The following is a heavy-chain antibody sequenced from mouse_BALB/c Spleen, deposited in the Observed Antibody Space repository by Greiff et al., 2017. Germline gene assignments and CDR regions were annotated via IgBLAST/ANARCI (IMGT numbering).Heavy chain of an antibody. CDR2: ISYSGST. Sequence: EVKLVESGPGLVKPSQSLSLTCTVTGYSITSDYAWNWIRQFPGNKLEWMGYISYSGSTSYNPSLKSRISITRDTSKNQFFLQLNSVTTEDTATYYCARCSTTRAMDYWGQGTSVTVSS. CDR1: GYSITSDYA. V-gene: IGHV3-2*02. J-gene: IGHJ4*01. CDR3: ARCSTTRAMDY. D-gene: IGHD1-1*01.